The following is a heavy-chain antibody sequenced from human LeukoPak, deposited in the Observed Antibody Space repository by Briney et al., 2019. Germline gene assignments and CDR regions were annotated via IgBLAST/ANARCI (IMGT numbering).Heavy chain of an antibody. J-gene: IGHJ4*02. CDR3: ARDDYGPSD. CDR2: IKQDGSEK. Sequence: GGSLRLSCVASGLSFGNYWMDWVRQAPGKGLEWVGNIKQDGSEKYYVDSVKGRFTVSRDNAKNSLYLQMDNLRAEDTAVYYCARDDYGPSDWGQGTLVTVSS. V-gene: IGHV3-7*01. D-gene: IGHD4/OR15-4a*01. CDR1: GLSFGNYW.